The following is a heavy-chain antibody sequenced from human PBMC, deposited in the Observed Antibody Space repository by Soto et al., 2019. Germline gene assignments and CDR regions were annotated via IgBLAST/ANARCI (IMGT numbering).Heavy chain of an antibody. CDR1: GGTFSSYA. CDR2: IILIFGTA. CDR3: ATLVGTAMVKIDY. Sequence: QVQLVQSGAEVKKPGSSVKVSCQASGGTFSSYAISWVRQAPGQGPEWMGGIILIFGTANYAQKFQGRVTITADKSSSTAYIELRSLRSEDTAVYYCATLVGTAMVKIDYWGQGNLVTVSS. D-gene: IGHD5-18*01. V-gene: IGHV1-69*06. J-gene: IGHJ4*02.